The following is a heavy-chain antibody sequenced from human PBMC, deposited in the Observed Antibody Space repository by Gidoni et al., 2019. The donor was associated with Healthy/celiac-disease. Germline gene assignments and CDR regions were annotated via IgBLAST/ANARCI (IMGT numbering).Heavy chain of an antibody. J-gene: IGHJ4*02. Sequence: EVQLVESGGVVVQPGGSLRLCCAAHGFNLDYSTMHWVRQAPGKGLEWVSLISWDGGTTHSADSVKGRFTITRDNSKNSLYLQMNSLRTEDTALYYCAKDISRHYDFWSGYFDYWGQGTLVTVSS. D-gene: IGHD3-3*01. CDR1: GFNLDYST. V-gene: IGHV3-43*01. CDR2: ISWDGGTT. CDR3: AKDISRHYDFWSGYFDY.